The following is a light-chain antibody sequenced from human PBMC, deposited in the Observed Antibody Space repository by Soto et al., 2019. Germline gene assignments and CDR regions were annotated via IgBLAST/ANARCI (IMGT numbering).Light chain of an antibody. CDR3: QQYNSYSPT. CDR1: QSISTW. Sequence: DIQMTQSPSTLSASVGDRVTITCRASQSISTWLAWYQQEPGKAPKLLIHKASSLQSGVPSRFSGSGSGTDFTLTISSLHPEDVATYYCQQYNSYSPTFGQGTRVEIK. CDR2: KAS. J-gene: IGKJ1*01. V-gene: IGKV1-5*03.